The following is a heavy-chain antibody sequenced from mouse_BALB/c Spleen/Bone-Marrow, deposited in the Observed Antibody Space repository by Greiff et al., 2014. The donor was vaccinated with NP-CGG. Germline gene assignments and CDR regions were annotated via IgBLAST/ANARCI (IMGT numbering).Heavy chain of an antibody. Sequence: EVQLVESGGGLVKPGESLKFSCAASGITVSSYTMSWVRQTPEKRLEWVASITGGGTTYYPDSVKGRFTISRDNARNILYLQVSSLRSEDTAIYYCARHYGYVDAMDYWGQGTSVTASS. D-gene: IGHD1-2*01. V-gene: IGHV5-6-5*01. CDR2: ITGGGTT. CDR1: GITVSSYT. CDR3: ARHYGYVDAMDY. J-gene: IGHJ4*01.